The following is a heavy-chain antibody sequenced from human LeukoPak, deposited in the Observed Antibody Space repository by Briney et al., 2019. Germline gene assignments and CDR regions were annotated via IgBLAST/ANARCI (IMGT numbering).Heavy chain of an antibody. CDR2: IYPGDSDT. Sequence: GESLKISCKGSGYSFPNSWIGWVRQMPGKGLEWMGIIYPGDSDTRYSPSFQGQVTISADKSISTAYLQWSSLKASDSAMYYCARVGFQWLLNPYNPYFDYWGQGTLVTVSS. CDR1: GYSFPNSW. D-gene: IGHD3-22*01. V-gene: IGHV5-51*01. J-gene: IGHJ4*01. CDR3: ARVGFQWLLNPYNPYFDY.